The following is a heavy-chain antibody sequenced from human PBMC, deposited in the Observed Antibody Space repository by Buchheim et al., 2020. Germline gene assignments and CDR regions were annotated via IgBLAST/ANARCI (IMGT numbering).Heavy chain of an antibody. J-gene: IGHJ4*02. CDR3: ARNDLGYCVGGTCFFF. D-gene: IGHD2-15*01. CDR1: RVSVTSDDYY. CDR2: VSYSGNT. Sequence: QVRLQESGPGLVKPAETLSLTCTVSRVSVTSDDYYWNWIRQPPGKGLEWIGYVSYSGNTKYNTSMKSRVTIPMDTSKDQFSLKLRFLTAADTAVYYCARNDLGYCVGGTCFFFWGQGTL. V-gene: IGHV4-61*08.